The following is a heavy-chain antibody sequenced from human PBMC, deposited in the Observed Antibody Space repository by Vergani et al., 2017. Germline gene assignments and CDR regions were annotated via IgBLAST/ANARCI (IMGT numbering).Heavy chain of an antibody. Sequence: EVQLVESGGGLVQPGGSLRLSCAASGFTFSSYSMNWVRQAPGKGLEWVSYISSSSSTIYYADSVKGRFTISRDNAKNYLYLQMNSLRAEDTALYYCAKDSSKGYYDILTGYYDYWGQGTLVTVSS. V-gene: IGHV3-48*04. CDR3: AKDSSKGYYDILTGYYDY. J-gene: IGHJ4*02. CDR2: ISSSSSTI. CDR1: GFTFSSYS. D-gene: IGHD3-9*01.